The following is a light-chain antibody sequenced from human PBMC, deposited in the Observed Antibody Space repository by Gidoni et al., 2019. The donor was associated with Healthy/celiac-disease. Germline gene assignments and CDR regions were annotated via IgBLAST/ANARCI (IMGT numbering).Light chain of an antibody. V-gene: IGLV3-1*01. Sequence: SYELTQPPSVSVSPGQTASITCAGDELGDKYACWYQQKHVQSPVLVIDHASKRPSGIPERFSGYNSGTTATLTISGTQAMDEADYYCQAWDSSTAVVFGGGTKLTVL. CDR3: QAWDSSTAVV. CDR2: HAS. J-gene: IGLJ2*01. CDR1: ELGDKY.